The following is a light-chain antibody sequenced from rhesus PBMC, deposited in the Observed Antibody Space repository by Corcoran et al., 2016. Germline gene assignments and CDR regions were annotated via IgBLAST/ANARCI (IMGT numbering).Light chain of an antibody. CDR2: AAS. V-gene: IGKV1S12*01. J-gene: IGKJ4*01. CDR3: QHYYDNPPT. CDR1: QNIYSH. Sequence: DIQMTQSPSALSASVGDRVTISCRASQNIYSHLAWYQQRPGKAPKLLIYAASNLQTGIPSRVSGSGSGTNFTLTISSLQPEESATYYCQHYYDNPPTFGGGTKVGIK.